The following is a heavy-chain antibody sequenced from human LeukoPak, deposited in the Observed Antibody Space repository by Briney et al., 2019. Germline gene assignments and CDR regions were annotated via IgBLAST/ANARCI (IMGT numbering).Heavy chain of an antibody. D-gene: IGHD5-24*01. V-gene: IGHV3-74*01. J-gene: IGHJ4*02. Sequence: GGSLRLSCAGSGFTFRSYWMHWVRQAPGKGLVWVSRIHSDGRITNYADSVKGRFTISKDNARNTLYLQMNTLRVEDTAVYYCARAQDTYNSLYFDYWGQGALVTVSS. CDR3: ARAQDTYNSLYFDY. CDR1: GFTFRSYW. CDR2: IHSDGRIT.